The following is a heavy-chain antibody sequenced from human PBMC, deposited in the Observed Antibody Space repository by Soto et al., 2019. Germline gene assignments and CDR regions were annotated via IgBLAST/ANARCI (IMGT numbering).Heavy chain of an antibody. J-gene: IGHJ6*03. CDR3: ARDSSIYSYGYRGGLRLDYYYYVDV. CDR2: IYYSGST. Sequence: QVQLQESGPGLVKPSETLSLTCTVSGGSISRYYWSWIRQPPGKGLEWIGYIYYSGSTNYNPSLKSRVTISVDTSKNHFSLKLSSVTAADTAVYYCARDSSIYSYGYRGGLRLDYYYYVDVGGKGTTVTVSS. D-gene: IGHD5-18*01. CDR1: GGSISRYY. V-gene: IGHV4-59*01.